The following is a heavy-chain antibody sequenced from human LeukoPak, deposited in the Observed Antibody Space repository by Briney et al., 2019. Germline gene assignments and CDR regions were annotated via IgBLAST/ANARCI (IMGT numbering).Heavy chain of an antibody. CDR2: ISYDGSNK. CDR3: AAGATPTY. V-gene: IGHV3-30*07. Sequence: GGSLRLSCAASGFTFSSYAMHWVRQAPGKGLEWVAVISYDGSNKYYADSVKGRFTISRDNSKNTLYLQMNSLRAEDTAVYYCAAGATPTYWGQGTLVTVSS. D-gene: IGHD1-26*01. CDR1: GFTFSSYA. J-gene: IGHJ4*02.